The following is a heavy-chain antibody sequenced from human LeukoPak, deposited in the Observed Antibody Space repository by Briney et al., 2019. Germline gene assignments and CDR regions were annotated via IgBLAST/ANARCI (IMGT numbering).Heavy chain of an antibody. J-gene: IGHJ6*02. CDR2: IFSGGTT. V-gene: IGHV3-53*01. CDR3: AREGNYYDMDV. Sequence: GGSLRLSCEASGFTFSSHGMHWVRQAPGKGLEWVAVIFSGGTTYYADSVKGRFTISRDNSKNTLYLQMNSLKAENTAVYYCAREGNYYDMDVWGQGTTVTVSS. CDR1: GFTFSSHG.